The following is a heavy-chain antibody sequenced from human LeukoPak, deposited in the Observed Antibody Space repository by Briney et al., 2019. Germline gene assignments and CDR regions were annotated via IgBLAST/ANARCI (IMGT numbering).Heavy chain of an antibody. CDR3: ARLSGSYRVFDY. J-gene: IGHJ4*02. CDR1: GGSISSGDYY. V-gene: IGHV4-30-4*08. Sequence: SQTLSLTCTVSGGSISSGDYYWSWIRQPPGKGLGWIGYIYYSGSTYYNPSLKSRVTISIDTSKNQFSLKLSSVTAADTAVYYCARLSGSYRVFDYWGQGTLVTVSS. D-gene: IGHD1-26*01. CDR2: IYYSGST.